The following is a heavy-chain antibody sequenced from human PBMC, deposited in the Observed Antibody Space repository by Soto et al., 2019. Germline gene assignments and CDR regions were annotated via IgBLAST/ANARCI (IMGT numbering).Heavy chain of an antibody. J-gene: IGHJ4*02. CDR1: GYTFTSYD. Sequence: QVQLVQSGAEVKKPGASVKVSCQASGYTFTSYDINWVRQATGQGLEWMGWMNPNSGNTGYAQKFQGRVTMTRNTSISTAYMELSSLRSEDTAVYYCARLNRRYCSGGSCYEDYWGQGTLVTVSS. CDR3: ARLNRRYCSGGSCYEDY. D-gene: IGHD2-15*01. CDR2: MNPNSGNT. V-gene: IGHV1-8*01.